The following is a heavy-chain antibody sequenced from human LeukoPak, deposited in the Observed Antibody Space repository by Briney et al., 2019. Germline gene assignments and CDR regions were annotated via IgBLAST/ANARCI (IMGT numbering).Heavy chain of an antibody. V-gene: IGHV3-23*01. J-gene: IGHJ4*02. Sequence: GGSLRLSCAASGFTFSSYAMSWVRQAPGKRLEWVSAISGSGGSTYYADSVKGRFTISRDNSKNTPYLQMNSLRAEDTAVYYCAKDGCSGGSCHVDYWGQGTLVTVSS. CDR2: ISGSGGST. CDR1: GFTFSSYA. D-gene: IGHD2-15*01. CDR3: AKDGCSGGSCHVDY.